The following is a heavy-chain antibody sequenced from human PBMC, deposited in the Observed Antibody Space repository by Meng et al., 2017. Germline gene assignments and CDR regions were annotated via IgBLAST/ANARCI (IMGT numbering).Heavy chain of an antibody. CDR3: AHRQDSSYDY. CDR2: IYWDDDK. Sequence: QIPCKEAWPPLVQPPSTLPLTCAFSWFSLSTSGVCLGWIHQPPGKALEWLALIYWDDDKRYSPSLKSRLTITKDTSKNQVVLTMTNMDPVDTATYYCAHRQDSSYDYWGQGTLVTVSS. V-gene: IGHV2-5*02. J-gene: IGHJ4*02. D-gene: IGHD2-2*01. CDR1: WFSLSTSGVC.